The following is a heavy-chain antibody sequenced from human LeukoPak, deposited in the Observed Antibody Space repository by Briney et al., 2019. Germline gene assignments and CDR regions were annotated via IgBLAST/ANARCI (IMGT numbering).Heavy chain of an antibody. D-gene: IGHD3-22*01. CDR1: GGSISSSSYY. J-gene: IGHJ6*02. CDR2: IHYSGST. Sequence: SETLSLTCTVSGGSISSSSYYWGWIRQPPGKGLEWIGSIHYSGSTYYNPSLKSRVTISVDTSKNQFSLKLSSVTAADTAVYFCARVYYYESSGYRYYYAMDVWGQGTMSPSP. CDR3: ARVYYYESSGYRYYYAMDV. V-gene: IGHV4-39*01.